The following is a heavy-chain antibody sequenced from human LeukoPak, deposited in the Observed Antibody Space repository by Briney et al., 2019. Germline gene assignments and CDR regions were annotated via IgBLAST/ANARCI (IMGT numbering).Heavy chain of an antibody. D-gene: IGHD6-13*01. CDR2: INPNSGGT. V-gene: IGHV1-2*02. CDR3: AREDLAAAGYDY. J-gene: IGHJ4*02. Sequence: MGWINPNSGGTNYAQKFQGRVTMTRDTSISTAYMELSRLRSDDTAVYYCAREDLAAAGYDYWGQGTLVTVSS.